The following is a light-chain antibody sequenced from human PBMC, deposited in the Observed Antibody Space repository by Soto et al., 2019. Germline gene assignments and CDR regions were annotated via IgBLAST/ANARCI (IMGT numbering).Light chain of an antibody. CDR1: QSVRSN. CDR2: AAS. Sequence: IVMTHSPASLSVSPGEGATLSCRASQSVRSNLAWYQQRPGQAPRLLIFAASTRATAIPARFRGSGSGTEFTLTISSLQAEDFAVYYCQQYTTWPRTFGQGTKVDIK. V-gene: IGKV3-15*01. J-gene: IGKJ1*01. CDR3: QQYTTWPRT.